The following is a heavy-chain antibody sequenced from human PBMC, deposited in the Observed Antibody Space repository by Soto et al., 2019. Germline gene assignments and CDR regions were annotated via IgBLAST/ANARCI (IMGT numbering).Heavy chain of an antibody. CDR1: GFTFSSYG. Sequence: GGSLRLSCAASGFTFSSYGMHWVRQAPGKGLEWVAVIWYDGSNKYYADSVKGRFTISRDNSKNTLYLQMNSLRAEDTAVYYCARTYYYDSSGYYPFDYWGQGTLVTVSS. D-gene: IGHD3-22*01. V-gene: IGHV3-33*01. J-gene: IGHJ4*02. CDR3: ARTYYYDSSGYYPFDY. CDR2: IWYDGSNK.